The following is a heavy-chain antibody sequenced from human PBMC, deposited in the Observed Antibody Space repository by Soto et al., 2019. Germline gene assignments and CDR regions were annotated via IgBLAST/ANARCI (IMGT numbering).Heavy chain of an antibody. J-gene: IGHJ6*02. V-gene: IGHV1-18*04. D-gene: IGHD1-1*01. Sequence: ASVKVSCKASGYTFTTYGISWVRQAPGQGLEWMGWISPYNGTTKYAEKFQGEMTMTTDTATSTAYMDLRSLRSDDTAVYYCARDGERDTGLNFYYYLHGMDAWGQGTRVTVSS. CDR3: ARDGERDTGLNFYYYLHGMDA. CDR2: ISPYNGTT. CDR1: GYTFTTYG.